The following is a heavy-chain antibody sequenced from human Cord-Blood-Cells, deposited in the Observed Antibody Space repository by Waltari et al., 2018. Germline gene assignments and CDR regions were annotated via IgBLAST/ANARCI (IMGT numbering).Heavy chain of an antibody. J-gene: IGHJ2*01. Sequence: QVQLVQSGAEVKKPGSSVKVSCKASGGTFSSYAISWVRQAPGQGLEWLGGIFPSFGTGNYARRCQGRVTITADESTSTAYRELSSLSSEDTAVCCCARLRYAEGYFDLRGRGTLVTVSS. CDR2: IFPSFGTG. CDR3: ARLRYAEGYFDL. CDR1: GGTFSSYA. V-gene: IGHV1-69*01. D-gene: IGHD1-1*01.